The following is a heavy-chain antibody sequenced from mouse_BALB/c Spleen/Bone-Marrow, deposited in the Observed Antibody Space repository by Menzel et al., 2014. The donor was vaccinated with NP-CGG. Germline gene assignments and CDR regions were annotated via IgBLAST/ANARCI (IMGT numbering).Heavy chain of an antibody. Sequence: EVKLMESGAELVKPGASVKLSCTASGFNIKDTYMHWVKQRPEQGLEWIGRIDPANGNTKYDPKFQGKATITADTSSNTAYLQLSSLTSEDTAVYYCASYYYGRCFDVWGAGTTVTVSS. D-gene: IGHD1-1*01. J-gene: IGHJ1*01. CDR1: GFNIKDTY. CDR3: ASYYYGRCFDV. CDR2: IDPANGNT. V-gene: IGHV14-3*02.